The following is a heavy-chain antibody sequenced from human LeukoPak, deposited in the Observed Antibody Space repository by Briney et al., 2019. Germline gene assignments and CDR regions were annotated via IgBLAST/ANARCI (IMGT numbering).Heavy chain of an antibody. J-gene: IGHJ5*02. CDR3: ARDKLGLGELSLYDQ. Sequence: GASVKVSCKASGYTFTSYYIHWVRQAPGQGLEWMGWMNPNSGGTKYAQKFQGRVTTTRDTSISTAYMELSRLRSDDTAMYYCARDKLGLGELSLYDQWGQGTLVTVFS. CDR1: GYTFTSYY. V-gene: IGHV1-2*02. D-gene: IGHD3-16*02. CDR2: MNPNSGGT.